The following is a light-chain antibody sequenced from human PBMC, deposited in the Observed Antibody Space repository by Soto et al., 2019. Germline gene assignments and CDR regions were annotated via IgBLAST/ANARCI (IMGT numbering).Light chain of an antibody. J-gene: IGKJ1*01. CDR3: RQGTHWPRM. V-gene: IGKV2-30*02. Sequence: DVVMTQSPLSLSVTLGQPASISCRSSQSLVHSDGNTYLNWVSQRPGQSTRRLIYCVSNRDSGVPDRFSGSGSGADFTLKISRVEGEDGGVYYCRQGTHWPRMFCPGTKVEIK. CDR1: QSLVHSDGNTY. CDR2: CVS.